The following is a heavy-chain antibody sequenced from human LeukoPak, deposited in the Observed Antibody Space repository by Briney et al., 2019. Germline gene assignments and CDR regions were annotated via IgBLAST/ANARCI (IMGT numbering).Heavy chain of an antibody. CDR3: AREAYDILSGDEVYYYYYMDV. CDR2: MNPNSGDT. CDR1: GYTFTSYD. V-gene: IGHV1-8*01. Sequence: GASVKVSCKASGYTFTSYDINWVRQATGQGLEWMGWMNPNSGDTSYTQKFQGRVTMTRNTSITTAYMELSSLRSEDTAVYYCAREAYDILSGDEVYYYYYMDVWGKGTTVTVSS. J-gene: IGHJ6*03. D-gene: IGHD3-9*01.